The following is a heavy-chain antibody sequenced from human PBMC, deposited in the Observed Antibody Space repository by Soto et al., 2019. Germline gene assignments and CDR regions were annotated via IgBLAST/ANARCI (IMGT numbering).Heavy chain of an antibody. CDR3: ARARYSSGWYSYYYGMDV. D-gene: IGHD6-19*01. Sequence: GGSLRLSCAASGFTFSSYGVHWVRQAPGKGLEWVAVIWYDGSNKYYADSVKGRFTISRDNSKNTLYLQMNSLRAEDTAVYYCARARYSSGWYSYYYGMDVWGQGTTVTVSS. V-gene: IGHV3-33*01. J-gene: IGHJ6*02. CDR1: GFTFSSYG. CDR2: IWYDGSNK.